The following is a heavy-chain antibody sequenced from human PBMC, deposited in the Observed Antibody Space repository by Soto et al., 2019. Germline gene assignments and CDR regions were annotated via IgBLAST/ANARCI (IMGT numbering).Heavy chain of an antibody. CDR3: ARTVPAATYYYYGMDV. CDR2: INHSGST. V-gene: IGHV4-34*01. J-gene: IGHJ6*02. Sequence: PSETLSLTCAVYGGSFSGYYWSWIRQPPGKGLEWIGEINHSGSTNYNPSLKSRVTISVDTSKNQFSLKLSSVTAAGTAVYYCARTVPAATYYYYGMDVWGQGTTVTVSS. CDR1: GGSFSGYY. D-gene: IGHD2-2*01.